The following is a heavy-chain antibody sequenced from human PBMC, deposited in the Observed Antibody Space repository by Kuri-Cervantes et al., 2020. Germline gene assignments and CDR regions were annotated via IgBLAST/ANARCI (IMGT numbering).Heavy chain of an antibody. CDR1: GFTFSNAW. Sequence: GESLKISCAASGFTFSNAWMSWVRQAPGKGLEWAGRIKSKTDGGTTDYAAPVKGRFTISRDDSKNTLYLQMNSLKTEDTAVYYCTTGGTAMVKDYFDYLGQGTLVTVSS. CDR3: TTGGTAMVKDYFDY. CDR2: IKSKTDGGTT. V-gene: IGHV3-15*01. D-gene: IGHD5-18*01. J-gene: IGHJ4*02.